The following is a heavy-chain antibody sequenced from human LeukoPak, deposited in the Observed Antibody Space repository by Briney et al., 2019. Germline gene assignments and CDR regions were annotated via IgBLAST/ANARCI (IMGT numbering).Heavy chain of an antibody. D-gene: IGHD3-22*01. CDR2: ISGSGDNT. CDR3: AKGSYYDSSGSFYFDY. CDR1: GFTFSSYA. J-gene: IGHJ4*02. Sequence: GGALRLSCAASGFTFSSYAMSWVRQAPGKGLEWVSGISGSGDNTYYADSVKGRFTISRDNSKNTLYVQVNSLGTEDTAAYYCAKGSYYDSSGSFYFDYWGQGTLVTVSS. V-gene: IGHV3-23*01.